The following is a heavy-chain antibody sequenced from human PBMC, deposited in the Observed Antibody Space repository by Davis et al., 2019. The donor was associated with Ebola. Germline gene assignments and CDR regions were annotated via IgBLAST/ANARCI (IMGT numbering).Heavy chain of an antibody. CDR2: IYPSDSYT. V-gene: IGHV5-10-1*01. Sequence: GESLKISCKGSGYSFTSYWISWVRQMPGKGLEWMGRIYPSDSYTNYSPSFQGHVTISADKSISTAYLQWSSLKASDTAMYYCARDVLVPAANYYYGMDVWGQGTTVTVSS. CDR3: ARDVLVPAANYYYGMDV. J-gene: IGHJ6*02. D-gene: IGHD2-2*01. CDR1: GYSFTSYW.